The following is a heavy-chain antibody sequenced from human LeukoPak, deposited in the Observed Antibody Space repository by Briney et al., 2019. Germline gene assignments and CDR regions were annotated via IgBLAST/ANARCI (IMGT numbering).Heavy chain of an antibody. CDR3: ARHGNTYYYGSGSYATWFDP. CDR2: IFYSGST. J-gene: IGHJ5*02. D-gene: IGHD3-10*01. V-gene: IGHV4-39*01. Sequence: PGGSLRLSCVVSGFTFSSYGMHWVRQAPGKGLEWIGSIFYSGSTFSNPSLKSRVTISVDTSKNQFSLRLSSVTAADTAVYYCARHGNTYYYGSGSYATWFDPWGQGTLVTVSS. CDR1: GFTFSSYG.